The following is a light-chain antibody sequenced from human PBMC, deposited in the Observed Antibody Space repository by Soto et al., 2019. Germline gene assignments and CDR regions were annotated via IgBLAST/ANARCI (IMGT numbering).Light chain of an antibody. CDR1: QSISNW. CDR2: NAS. V-gene: IGKV1-5*01. CDR3: QQYNSYS. J-gene: IGKJ1*01. Sequence: IQLTQSPSTLPASVGDRVTLTCRASQSISNWLAWYQQKPGPAPKLLIYNASILETAVPSMFSGNGSGTEFTHTISSLQPGDFATYYCQQYNSYSFGQGSRVEIK.